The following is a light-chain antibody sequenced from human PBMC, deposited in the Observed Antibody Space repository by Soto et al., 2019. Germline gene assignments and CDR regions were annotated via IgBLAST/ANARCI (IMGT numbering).Light chain of an antibody. V-gene: IGKV3-11*01. CDR2: DAS. Sequence: IVLTQSPATLSLSPGERATLSCRASQSVGTYLAWYQQKPGQAPRLLIYDASNRAIGVPARFTGSGSGTDFPLTISILEPEDFAVYYCQERSVWPLCTFGRGTRLEI. J-gene: IGKJ2*02. CDR1: QSVGTY. CDR3: QERSVWPLCT.